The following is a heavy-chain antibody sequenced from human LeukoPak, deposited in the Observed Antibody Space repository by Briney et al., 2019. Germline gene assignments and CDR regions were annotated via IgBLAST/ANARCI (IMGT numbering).Heavy chain of an antibody. CDR1: GYTFTSYD. J-gene: IGHJ4*02. V-gene: IGHV1-2*02. D-gene: IGHD3-22*01. Sequence: GASVKVSCKTSGYTFTSYDFSWVRQAPGQGLEWMGWINPNSGGTNYAQKFQGRVTMTRDTSISTAYMELSRLRSDDTAVYYCARGGFYDSSGYFDYWGQGTLVTVSS. CDR2: INPNSGGT. CDR3: ARGGFYDSSGYFDY.